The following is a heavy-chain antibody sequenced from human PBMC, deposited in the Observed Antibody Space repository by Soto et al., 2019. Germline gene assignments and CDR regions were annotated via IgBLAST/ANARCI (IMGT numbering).Heavy chain of an antibody. J-gene: IGHJ6*02. D-gene: IGHD6-19*01. Sequence: GSGPTLVNPTHTLTLTCTFSGFSLSTSGMCVSWIRQPPGKALEWLALIDWDDDKYYSTSLKTRLTISKDTSKNQVVLTMTNMDPVDTATYYCARIRVGVAGTFDNDYSYGMDVWGQGTTVTVSS. CDR3: ARIRVGVAGTFDNDYSYGMDV. CDR1: GFSLSTSGMC. CDR2: IDWDDDK. V-gene: IGHV2-70*01.